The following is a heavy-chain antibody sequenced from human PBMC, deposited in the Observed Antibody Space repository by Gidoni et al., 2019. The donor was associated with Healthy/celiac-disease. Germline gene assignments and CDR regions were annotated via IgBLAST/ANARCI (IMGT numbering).Heavy chain of an antibody. Sequence: EVQLVESGGGLVKPGGSLRLSCAAYGFTFSSYSINWVRQAPGKGLEWVSSISSSSSYIYYADSVKGRFTISRDNAKNSLYLQMNSLRAEDTAVYYCARGAAADFDYWGQGTLVTVSS. V-gene: IGHV3-21*01. CDR3: ARGAAADFDY. CDR1: GFTFSSYS. J-gene: IGHJ4*02. D-gene: IGHD6-13*01. CDR2: ISSSSSYI.